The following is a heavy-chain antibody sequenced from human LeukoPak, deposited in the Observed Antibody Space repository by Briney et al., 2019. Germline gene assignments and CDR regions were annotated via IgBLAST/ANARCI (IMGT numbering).Heavy chain of an antibody. D-gene: IGHD3-22*01. CDR2: ISGSGGST. CDR3: AKDGRDSSGYRFDY. Sequence: EGSLRLSCAASGFTFSSYAMSWVRQAPGKGLEWVSAISGSGGSTYYADSVKGRFTISRDNSKNTLYLQMNSLRAEDTAVYYCAKDGRDSSGYRFDYWGQGTLVTVSS. CDR1: GFTFSSYA. J-gene: IGHJ4*02. V-gene: IGHV3-23*01.